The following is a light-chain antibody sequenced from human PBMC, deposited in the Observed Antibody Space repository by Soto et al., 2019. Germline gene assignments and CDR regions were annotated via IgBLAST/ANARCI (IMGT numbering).Light chain of an antibody. J-gene: IGKJ1*01. CDR1: QGIDNN. CDR2: AAS. Sequence: DIQMTQSPSSLSASVGDTVTITCRASQGIDNNLAWYQQKPGKVPKLLIYAASTLKSGVPSRFSGSGSGTDFTLTISSLQPEDVATYYRQKYNSAPWTFGQGTKVEIK. CDR3: QKYNSAPWT. V-gene: IGKV1-27*01.